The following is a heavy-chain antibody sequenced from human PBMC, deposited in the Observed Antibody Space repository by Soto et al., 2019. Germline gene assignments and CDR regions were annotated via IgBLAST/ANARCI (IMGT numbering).Heavy chain of an antibody. V-gene: IGHV3-23*01. J-gene: IGHJ5*02. D-gene: IGHD3-16*01. Sequence: EVQLLESGGGLVQPGGSLRLSCVVSGLNFRNYGMSWVRLAPGKGLEWVSVISNSGGTTYYADSVKGRFTISRDNLRRPVEWKMNSLGAEETPLYYCANLNFTARSEGSSNYVWFAPWGQGPQVTVSS. CDR3: ANLNFTARSEGSSNYVWFAP. CDR1: GLNFRNYG. CDR2: ISNSGGTT.